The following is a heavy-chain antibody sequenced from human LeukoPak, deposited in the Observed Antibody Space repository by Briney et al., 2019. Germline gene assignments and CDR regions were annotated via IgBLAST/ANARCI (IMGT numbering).Heavy chain of an antibody. D-gene: IGHD5-12*01. Sequence: GGSLRLSCAASGFTFSSYAMSWVRQAPGKGLEWVSAISGSGGSTYYADSVKGRFTISRDNSKSTLYLQMDSLRVDDTAVYYCAREVARPNFFDYWGQGTLVTVAS. CDR3: AREVARPNFFDY. V-gene: IGHV3-23*01. CDR2: ISGSGGST. CDR1: GFTFSSYA. J-gene: IGHJ4*02.